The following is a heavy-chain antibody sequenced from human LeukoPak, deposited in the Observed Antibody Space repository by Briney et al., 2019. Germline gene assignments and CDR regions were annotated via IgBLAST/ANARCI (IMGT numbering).Heavy chain of an antibody. CDR2: INGDGSTT. CDR1: GFTFSTYW. CDR3: ARVVLSGAYQIDF. V-gene: IGHV3-74*01. D-gene: IGHD2/OR15-2a*01. J-gene: IGHJ4*02. Sequence: QPGGSLRLSCAASGFTFSTYWMHWVRQAPGTGLVWVSRINGDGSTTTYADSVKGRFTISRDNAKSTLYLQVNSLRVEDAAVYYCARVVLSGAYQIDFWGQGTLVTVSS.